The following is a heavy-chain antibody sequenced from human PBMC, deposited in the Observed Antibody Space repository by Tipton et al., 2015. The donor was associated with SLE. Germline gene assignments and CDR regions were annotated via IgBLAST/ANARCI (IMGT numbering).Heavy chain of an antibody. CDR1: GFTFSSYA. J-gene: IGHJ1*01. CDR3: ARGYSGSYLGLAEYFQH. Sequence: SLRLSCAASGFTFSSYAMHWVRQAPGKGLEWVAVISYDGSNKYYADSVKGRFTISRDNSKNTLYLQMNSLRAEDTAVYYCARGYSGSYLGLAEYFQHWGQGPLVAVSS. D-gene: IGHD1-26*01. V-gene: IGHV3-30*04. CDR2: ISYDGSNK.